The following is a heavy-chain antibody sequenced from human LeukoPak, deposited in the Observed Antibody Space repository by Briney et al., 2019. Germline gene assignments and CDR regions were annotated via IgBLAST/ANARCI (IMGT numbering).Heavy chain of an antibody. D-gene: IGHD3-22*01. CDR2: MSSSGLYI. CDR1: GFTVTSYT. J-gene: IGHJ4*02. Sequence: GGSLRLSCAASGFTVTSYTMNWVRQAQGTGLEWVSSMSSSGLYIYYADSVKGRFTISRDNSKNTLNLQMNSLRAEDTAVYYCAKDPTHFRVWDDYDSNVLNCWGQGTLVTVSS. CDR3: AKDPTHFRVWDDYDSNVLNC. V-gene: IGHV3-21*01.